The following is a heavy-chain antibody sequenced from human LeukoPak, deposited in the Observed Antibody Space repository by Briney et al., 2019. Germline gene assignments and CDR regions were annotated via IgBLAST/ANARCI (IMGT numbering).Heavy chain of an antibody. CDR1: GGSISSSSYY. V-gene: IGHV4-39*01. CDR3: ARHRGEPFRLWAYNFDY. D-gene: IGHD5-18*01. Sequence: SETLSLTCTVSGGSISSSSYYWGWIRQPPGKGLEWIGSIYYSGSTYYNPSLKSRVTISVDTSKNQFSLKLSSVTAADTAVYYCARHRGEPFRLWAYNFDYWGQGTLVTVSS. CDR2: IYYSGST. J-gene: IGHJ4*02.